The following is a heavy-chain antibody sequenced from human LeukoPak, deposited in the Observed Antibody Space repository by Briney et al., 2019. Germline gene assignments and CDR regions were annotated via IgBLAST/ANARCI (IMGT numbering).Heavy chain of an antibody. CDR1: GGTFSSYA. CDR2: IIPIFGTA. V-gene: IGHV1-69*05. CDR3: ARGTWGTGDPY. D-gene: IGHD4-17*01. Sequence: ASVKVSCKASGGTFSSYAISWVRQAPGQGLEWMGRIIPIFGTANYAQKFQGRVTITTDESTSTAYMELSSLRSEDTAVYYCARGTWGTGDPYWGRGTLVTVSS. J-gene: IGHJ4*02.